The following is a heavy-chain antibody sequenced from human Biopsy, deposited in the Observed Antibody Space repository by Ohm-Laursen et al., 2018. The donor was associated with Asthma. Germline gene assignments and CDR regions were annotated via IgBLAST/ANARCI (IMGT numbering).Heavy chain of an antibody. CDR1: GFTFRSYA. CDR2: GGSYYGRGLK. Sequence: SPRLSCSASGFTFRSYAMHWVRQAPGKGLEWVAVGGSYYGRGLKYYADSVNGRFTVSRDDSKNTLYLQMNSLRPDDTAVYYCARDVMEWYLPAFDFWGQGTLVTVSS. CDR3: ARDVMEWYLPAFDF. V-gene: IGHV3-30-3*01. J-gene: IGHJ4*02. D-gene: IGHD3-3*01.